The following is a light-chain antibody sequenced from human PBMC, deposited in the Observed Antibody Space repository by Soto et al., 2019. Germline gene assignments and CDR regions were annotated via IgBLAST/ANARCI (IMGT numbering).Light chain of an antibody. J-gene: IGKJ3*01. CDR3: HQYGNTPFT. Sequence: EIVLTQSPGTLSLSPGERATLSCRASQSLTGSTNLAWFQQKPGQAPRLLIYGASNRASGVPGRFSGSGSGTDFTLTIGRLEPEDFAVYYCHQYGNTPFTFGPGTTVDI. CDR1: QSLTGSTN. CDR2: GAS. V-gene: IGKV3-20*01.